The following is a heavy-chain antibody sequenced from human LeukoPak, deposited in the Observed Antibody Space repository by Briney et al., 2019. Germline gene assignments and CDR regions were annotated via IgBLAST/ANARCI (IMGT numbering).Heavy chain of an antibody. CDR2: INTGGSII. Sequence: GGSLRLSCAASGFSFSTYEMSWVRQAPGKGLEWVSYINTGGSIIYFADSVKGRFTISRDNSKNTLYLQMNSLSGEDTAVYYCARDKDWYFDYWGQGTLVTVSS. CDR1: GFSFSTYE. CDR3: ARDKDWYFDY. J-gene: IGHJ4*02. D-gene: IGHD3/OR15-3a*01. V-gene: IGHV3-48*03.